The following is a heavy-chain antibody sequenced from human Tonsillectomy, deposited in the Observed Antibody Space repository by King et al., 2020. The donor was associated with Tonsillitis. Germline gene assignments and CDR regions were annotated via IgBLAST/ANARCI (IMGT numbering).Heavy chain of an antibody. D-gene: IGHD2-2*01. Sequence: VQLVESGGGVVQPGRSLRLSCAASGFTFSDCGMHWVRQAPGKGLDWVAAISYDGSDKDYGDSVRGRFTISRDNSRNTLYLQVNSLSADDTAVYYCAKEGGAQYCSSVSCSADYWGQGTLVTVSS. V-gene: IGHV3-30*18. CDR3: AKEGGAQYCSSVSCSADY. J-gene: IGHJ4*02. CDR2: ISYDGSDK. CDR1: GFTFSDCG.